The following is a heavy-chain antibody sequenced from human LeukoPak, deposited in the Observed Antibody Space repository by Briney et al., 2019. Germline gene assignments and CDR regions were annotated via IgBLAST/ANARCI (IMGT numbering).Heavy chain of an antibody. V-gene: IGHV3-33*01. CDR2: IWCDGSQQ. CDR1: GFRFNTYG. D-gene: IGHD4-17*01. Sequence: GGSQRLSCEASGFRFNTYGMHWVRQAPGKGLAWVAVIWCDGSQQYYADSVKGRFAISRDNSKNMVFLQMNSLRVEDTGIYYCVREAGSDYLFDSWGQGTLVTVSS. CDR3: VREAGSDYLFDS. J-gene: IGHJ4*02.